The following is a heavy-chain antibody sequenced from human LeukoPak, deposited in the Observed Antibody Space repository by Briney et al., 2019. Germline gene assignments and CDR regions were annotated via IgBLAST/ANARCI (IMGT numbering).Heavy chain of an antibody. CDR2: IRYDGSNK. V-gene: IGHV3-30*02. J-gene: IGHJ6*03. Sequence: GGTLTLSCAASGFTFSSYGMHWVRQAPGKGLEWVAFIRYDGSNKYYADSVKGRFTISRDNSKNTLYLQMNSLRGEDTAVYYCAKDGDTMSGTYYYDMDVWGKGTTVTIS. CDR1: GFTFSSYG. D-gene: IGHD1-26*01. CDR3: AKDGDTMSGTYYYDMDV.